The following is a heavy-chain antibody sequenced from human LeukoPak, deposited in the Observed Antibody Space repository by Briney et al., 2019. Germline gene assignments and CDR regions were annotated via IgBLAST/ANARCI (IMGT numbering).Heavy chain of an antibody. V-gene: IGHV1-69*05. CDR3: ARSPRCCYTNWFDP. Sequence: SVKVSCKASGGTFSSYAISWVRQAPGQGLEWMGGIIPIFGTANYAQKFQGRVTITTDESTSTAYMELSSLRSEDTAVYYCARSPRCCYTNWFDPWAKEPWSPSPQ. J-gene: IGHJ5*01. CDR1: GGTFSSYA. CDR2: IIPIFGTA. D-gene: IGHD2-2*02.